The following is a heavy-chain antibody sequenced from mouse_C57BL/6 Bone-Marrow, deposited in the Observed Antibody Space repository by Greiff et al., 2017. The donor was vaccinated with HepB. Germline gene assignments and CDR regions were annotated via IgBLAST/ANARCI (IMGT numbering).Heavy chain of an antibody. CDR3: ARRGNYYGSSYVRYFDV. V-gene: IGHV1-54*01. Sequence: QVQLKQSGAELVRPGTSVKVSCKASGYAFTNYLIEWVKQRPGQGLEWIGVINPGSGGTNYNEKFKGKATLTADKSSSTAYMQLSSLTSEDSAVYFCARRGNYYGSSYVRYFDVWGTGTTVTVSS. CDR1: GYAFTNYL. D-gene: IGHD1-1*01. CDR2: INPGSGGT. J-gene: IGHJ1*03.